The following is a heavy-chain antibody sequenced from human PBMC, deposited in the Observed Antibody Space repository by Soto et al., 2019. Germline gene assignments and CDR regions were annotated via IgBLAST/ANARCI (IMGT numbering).Heavy chain of an antibody. D-gene: IGHD6-6*01. CDR2: IYSGGST. CDR1: GFTVSSNY. J-gene: IGHJ4*02. V-gene: IGHV3-66*01. Sequence: GGSLRLSCAASGFTVSSNYMSWVRQAPGKGLEWVSVIYSGGSTYYADSVKGRFTISRDNSKNTLYLQMNSLRAEDTAVYYCARDLRGQLGGFDYWGQGTLVTVSS. CDR3: ARDLRGQLGGFDY.